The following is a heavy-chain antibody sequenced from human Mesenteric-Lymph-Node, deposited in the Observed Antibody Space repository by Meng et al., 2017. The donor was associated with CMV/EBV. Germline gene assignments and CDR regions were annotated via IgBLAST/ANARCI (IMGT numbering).Heavy chain of an antibody. Sequence: SETLSLTCTVFGGSIGGYYWSWIRQPPGKGLEWVGYIFYSGTTNYNPSLNSRVTISVDTSENQFSLRLTSVTAADTAVYYCARGGFRATHADYWGQGTLVTVSS. V-gene: IGHV4-59*01. D-gene: IGHD2-15*01. CDR3: ARGGFRATHADY. J-gene: IGHJ4*02. CDR2: IFYSGTT. CDR1: GGSIGGYY.